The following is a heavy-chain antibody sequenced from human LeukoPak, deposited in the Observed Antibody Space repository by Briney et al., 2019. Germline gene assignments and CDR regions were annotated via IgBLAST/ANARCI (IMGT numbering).Heavy chain of an antibody. CDR1: GFTFSSYA. CDR2: ISYDGSNK. J-gene: IGHJ4*02. D-gene: IGHD6-19*01. CDR3: ARGSGGD. Sequence: PGRSLRLSCAASGFTFSSYAMHWVRQAPGKGLEWEAVISYDGSNKYYADSVKGRFTISRDNSKNTLYLQMNSLRAEDTAVYYCARGSGGDWGQGTLVTVSS. V-gene: IGHV3-30-3*01.